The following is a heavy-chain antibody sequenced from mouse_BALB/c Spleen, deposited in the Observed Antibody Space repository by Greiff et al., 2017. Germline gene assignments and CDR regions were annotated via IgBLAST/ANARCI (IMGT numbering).Heavy chain of an antibody. V-gene: IGHV1-7*01. CDR3: ARPKGGYFDY. CDR1: GYTFTSYW. Sequence: VQLKESGAELAKPGASVKMSCKASGYTFTSYWMHWVKQRPGQGLEWIGYINPSTGYTEYNQKFKDKATLTADKSSSTAYMQLSSLTSEDSAVYYCARPKGGYFDYWGQGTTLTVSS. CDR2: INPSTGYT. J-gene: IGHJ2*01.